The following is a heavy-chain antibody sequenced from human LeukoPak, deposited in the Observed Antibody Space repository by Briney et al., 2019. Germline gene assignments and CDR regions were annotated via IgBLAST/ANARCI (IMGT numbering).Heavy chain of an antibody. CDR3: ARGASESYYFDY. D-gene: IGHD1-26*01. J-gene: IGHJ4*02. V-gene: IGHV3-53*01. CDR1: GFTFSAYS. CDR2: IYSGGST. Sequence: GRSLTLSCAASGFTFSAYSMHWVRQAPGKGLEWVSVIYSGGSTYYADSVKGRFTISRDNSKNTLYLQMNSLRAEDTAVYYCARGASESYYFDYWGQGTLVTVSS.